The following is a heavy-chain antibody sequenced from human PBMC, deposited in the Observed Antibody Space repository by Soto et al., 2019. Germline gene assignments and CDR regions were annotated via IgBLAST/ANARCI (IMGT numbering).Heavy chain of an antibody. CDR3: ASGRPYCSGGRCYQDSFHY. J-gene: IGHJ4*02. CDR1: GGSISSGGYY. CDR2: IYYSGST. V-gene: IGHV4-31*03. D-gene: IGHD2-15*01. Sequence: SETLSLTCTVSGGSISSGGYYWSWIRQHPGKGLEWIGYIYYSGSTYYNPSLKSRVTISVDTSKNQFSLKLSSVTAADTAVYYCASGRPYCSGGRCYQDSFHYRGPGTLVTVSS.